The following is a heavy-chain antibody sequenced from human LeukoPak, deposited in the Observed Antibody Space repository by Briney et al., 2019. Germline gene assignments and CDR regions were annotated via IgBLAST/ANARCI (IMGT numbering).Heavy chain of an antibody. CDR3: ARYLHSSGTSY. D-gene: IGHD6-19*01. J-gene: IGHJ4*02. CDR1: GGSISSYY. CDR2: IYYSGST. V-gene: IGHV4-59*01. Sequence: PSETLSLTCTVSGGSISSYYWSWIRQPPGKGLEWIGYIYYSGSTNYNPSLKSRVTISVDTSKNQFSLKLSSVTAADTAVYYCARYLHSSGTSYWGQGTLVTVSS.